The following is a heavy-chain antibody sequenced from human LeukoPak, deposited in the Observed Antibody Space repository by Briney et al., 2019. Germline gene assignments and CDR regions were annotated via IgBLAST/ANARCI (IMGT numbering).Heavy chain of an antibody. Sequence: GGSPRLSCAASGFTFSSYSMNWVRQAPGKGLEWVSYISSSSSYIYYADSVKGRFTISRDNAKNSLYLQMNSLRAEDTAVYYCARGLAAAGTPDYWGQGTLVTVSS. CDR2: ISSSSSYI. D-gene: IGHD6-13*01. V-gene: IGHV3-21*05. CDR1: GFTFSSYS. J-gene: IGHJ4*02. CDR3: ARGLAAAGTPDY.